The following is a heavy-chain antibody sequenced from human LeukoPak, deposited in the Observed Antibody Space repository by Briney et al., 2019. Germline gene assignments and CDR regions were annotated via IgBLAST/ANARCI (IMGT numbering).Heavy chain of an antibody. V-gene: IGHV3-30*02. J-gene: IGHJ4*02. CDR1: GFTFTTYG. CDR3: AKETTVAGFYPYFDY. D-gene: IGHD6-19*01. Sequence: GGSLRLSCVVSGFTFTTYGMHWVRQAPGKGLEWVAFIRSDGNNKYYADSVKGRFTISRDNFKNTLFLQMSSLRAEDTAVYYCAKETTVAGFYPYFDYWGQGTLVTVSS. CDR2: IRSDGNNK.